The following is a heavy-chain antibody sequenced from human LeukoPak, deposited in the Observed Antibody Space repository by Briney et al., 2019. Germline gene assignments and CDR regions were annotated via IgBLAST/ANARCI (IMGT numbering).Heavy chain of an antibody. V-gene: IGHV4-4*02. CDR2: IYHSGST. Sequence: SETLSLTCAVSGGSISSSNWWSWVRQPPGKGLEWIGEIYHSGSTNYNPSLKSRVTISVDTSKNQFSLKLSSVTAADTAVYYCARNSNPKYSVTTFDYWGQGTLVTVSS. D-gene: IGHD4-23*01. CDR1: GGSISSSNW. J-gene: IGHJ4*02. CDR3: ARNSNPKYSVTTFDY.